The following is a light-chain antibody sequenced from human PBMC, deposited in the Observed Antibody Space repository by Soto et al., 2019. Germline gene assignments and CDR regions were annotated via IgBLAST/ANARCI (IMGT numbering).Light chain of an antibody. Sequence: QSVLTQSPSASASLGASVNLTCTLTGGHSTYSIGWHQQQPQRGPRFLMRLNSDGSHSKGDGIPDRFSGSSSGAERFLTISSRQSEDEADYYCQTWGRGIVVFGGGTKLTVL. V-gene: IGLV4-69*02. CDR3: QTWGRGIVV. J-gene: IGLJ2*01. CDR1: GGHSTYS. CDR2: LNSDGSH.